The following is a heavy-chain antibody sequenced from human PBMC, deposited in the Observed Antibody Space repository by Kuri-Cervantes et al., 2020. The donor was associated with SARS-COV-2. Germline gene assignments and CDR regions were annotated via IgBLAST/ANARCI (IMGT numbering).Heavy chain of an antibody. J-gene: IGHJ6*02. CDR2: ISYDGSNK. V-gene: IGHV3-30-3*01. Sequence: GGSLRLSCAASGFTFSSYAMHWVRQAPGKGLEWVAVISYDGSNKYYADSVKGRFTISRDNSKNTLYLQMNSLRAEDTAVYYCARIWYSSGWYYYYGMDVWGQGTTVTVSS. CDR1: GFTFSSYA. CDR3: ARIWYSSGWYYYYGMDV. D-gene: IGHD6-19*01.